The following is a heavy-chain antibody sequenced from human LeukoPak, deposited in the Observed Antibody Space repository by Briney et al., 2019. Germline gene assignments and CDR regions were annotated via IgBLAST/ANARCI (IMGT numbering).Heavy chain of an antibody. V-gene: IGHV3-74*01. J-gene: IGHJ1*01. D-gene: IGHD3-22*01. Sequence: PGGSLRLSCAASRFPFSSYWMHWVRQVPGKGPVWVARINLDGRSASYAESVKGRFTISRDNAKNTLYLQMNSLTAEDTAVYYCAKDSPGYSLFQHWGQGTLVTVSS. CDR2: INLDGRSA. CDR3: AKDSPGYSLFQH. CDR1: RFPFSSYW.